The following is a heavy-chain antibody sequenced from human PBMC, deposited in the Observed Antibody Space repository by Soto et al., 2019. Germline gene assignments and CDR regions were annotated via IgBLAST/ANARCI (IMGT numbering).Heavy chain of an antibody. CDR2: FDPEDGET. D-gene: IGHD1-1*01. V-gene: IGHV1-24*01. CDR3: ATDFRYNWNDVPRAGPFFDY. J-gene: IGHJ4*02. Sequence: ASVKVSCKVSGYTLTELSMHWVRQAPGKGLEWMGGFDPEDGETIYAQKFQGRVTMTEDTSTDTAYMELSSLRSEDTAVYYCATDFRYNWNDVPRAGPFFDYWGQGTLVTVSS. CDR1: GYTLTELS.